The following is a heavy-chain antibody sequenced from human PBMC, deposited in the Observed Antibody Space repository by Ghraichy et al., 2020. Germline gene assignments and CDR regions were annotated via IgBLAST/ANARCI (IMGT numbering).Heavy chain of an antibody. CDR2: INHSGST. J-gene: IGHJ6*02. V-gene: IGHV4-34*01. CDR3: ARGPVWRYGMDV. Sequence: SQTLSLTCAVYGGSFSGYYWSWIRQPPGKGLEWIGEINHSGSTNYNPSLKSRVTISVDTSKNQFSLKLSSVTAADTAVYYCARGPVWRYGMDVWGQGTTVTVSS. D-gene: IGHD1-14*01. CDR1: GGSFSGYY.